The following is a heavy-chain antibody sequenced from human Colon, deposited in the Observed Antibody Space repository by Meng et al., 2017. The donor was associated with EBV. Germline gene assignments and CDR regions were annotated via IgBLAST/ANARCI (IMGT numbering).Heavy chain of an antibody. CDR3: ARDRGSSGWSNWFDP. J-gene: IGHJ5*02. CDR1: GNTISRYS. D-gene: IGHD6-13*01. V-gene: IGHV7-4-1*02. Sequence: VQCRQCGSQCRKPGASVKVSCEASGNTISRYSMHWVRQAPGQGLEWMGWINTDTGKPTYAQGFTGRFVFSLDTSVRTAYLQISSLKAEDTAVYYCARDRGSSGWSNWFDPWGQGTRVTGSS. CDR2: INTDTGKP.